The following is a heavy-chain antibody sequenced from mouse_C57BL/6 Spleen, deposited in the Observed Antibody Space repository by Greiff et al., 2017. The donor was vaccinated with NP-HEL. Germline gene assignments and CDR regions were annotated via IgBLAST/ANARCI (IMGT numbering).Heavy chain of an antibody. Sequence: QVQLQQPGAELVMPGASVKLSCKASGYTFTSYWMHWVKQRPGQGLEWFGEIDPSDSYTNYNQKFKGKSTLTVDKSSSTAYMQLSSLTSEDSAVYYCARSAYGSSYGYFDYWGQGTTLTVSS. V-gene: IGHV1-69*01. D-gene: IGHD1-1*01. CDR3: ARSAYGSSYGYFDY. J-gene: IGHJ2*01. CDR1: GYTFTSYW. CDR2: IDPSDSYT.